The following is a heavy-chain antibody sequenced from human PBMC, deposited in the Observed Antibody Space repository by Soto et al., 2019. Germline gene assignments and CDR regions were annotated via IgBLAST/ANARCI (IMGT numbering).Heavy chain of an antibody. CDR3: ARSGIAAAGTVVWFDP. J-gene: IGHJ5*02. V-gene: IGHV4-39*01. CDR1: GGSISSSSYY. D-gene: IGHD6-13*01. CDR2: IYYSGST. Sequence: QLQLQESGPGLVKPSETLSLTCTVSGGSISSSSYYWGWIRQPPGKGLEWIGSIYYSGSTYYNPSLKSRVTKSVDTSKNQFSLKLSSVTAADTAVYYCARSGIAAAGTVVWFDPWGQGTLVTVSS.